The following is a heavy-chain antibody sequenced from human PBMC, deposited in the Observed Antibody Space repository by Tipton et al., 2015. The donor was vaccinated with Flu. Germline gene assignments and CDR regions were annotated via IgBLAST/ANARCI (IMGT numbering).Heavy chain of an antibody. CDR3: ARGGVSNSGYRN. Sequence: TLSLTCTVSGGSISNYYWSWIRQPAGKGLEWIGRIYSSGITKYNPSLKSRVTMSVDTSKNQFSLKLSSVTAADTAVYYCARGGVSNSGYRNWGQGTLVTVSS. J-gene: IGHJ4*02. V-gene: IGHV4-4*07. D-gene: IGHD5-12*01. CDR1: GGSISNYY. CDR2: IYSSGIT.